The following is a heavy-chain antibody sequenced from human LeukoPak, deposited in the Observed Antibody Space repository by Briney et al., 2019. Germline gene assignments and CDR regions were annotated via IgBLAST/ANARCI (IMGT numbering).Heavy chain of an antibody. CDR1: GGSFSGYY. D-gene: IGHD6-13*01. J-gene: IGHJ3*02. CDR2: INHSGST. V-gene: IGHV4-34*01. CDR3: ARDSSSWYSNKAFDI. Sequence: PSETLSLTCAVYGGSFSGYYWSWIRQPPGKGLEWIGEINHSGSTSYNPSLKSRVTISVDTSKNQFSLKLSSVTAADTAVYYCARDSSSWYSNKAFDIWGQGTMVTVSS.